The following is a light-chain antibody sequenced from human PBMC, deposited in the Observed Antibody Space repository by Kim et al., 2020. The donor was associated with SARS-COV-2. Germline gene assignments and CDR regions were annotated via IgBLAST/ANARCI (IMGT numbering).Light chain of an antibody. CDR2: KDS. V-gene: IGLV3-25*03. Sequence: SYELTQPPSVSVSPGQTASISCSGDAMPNQYAYWYQQKPGQAPVLMIYKDSERPSGIPERFSGSSSGTTGTLIITGVQAEDEADDYCQSADSTGTYRVFGGGTQLTVL. CDR1: AMPNQY. CDR3: QSADSTGTYRV. J-gene: IGLJ3*02.